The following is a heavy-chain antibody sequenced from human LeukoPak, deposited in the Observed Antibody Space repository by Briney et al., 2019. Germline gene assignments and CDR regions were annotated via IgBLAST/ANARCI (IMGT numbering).Heavy chain of an antibody. CDR3: ARHTYYYDSSGYHFDY. CDR1: GGSISSSSYY. D-gene: IGHD3-22*01. V-gene: IGHV4-39*01. J-gene: IGHJ4*02. CDR2: IYYSGST. Sequence: SETLSLTCTVSGGSISSSSYYWGWIRQPPGKGLEWIGSIYYSGSTYYNPSLKSRVTISVDTSKNQFSLKLSSVTAADTAVYYGARHTYYYDSSGYHFDYWGQGTLVTVSS.